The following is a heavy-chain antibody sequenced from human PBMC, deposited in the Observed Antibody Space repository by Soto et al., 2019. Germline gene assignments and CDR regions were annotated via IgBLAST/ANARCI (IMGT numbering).Heavy chain of an antibody. CDR3: ARDRGAVAGTCWFDP. CDR1: GYTFTSYA. V-gene: IGHV1-3*01. J-gene: IGHJ5*02. CDR2: INAGNGNT. Sequence: QVQLVQSGAEVKKPGASVKVSCKASGYTFTSYAMHWVRQAPGQRLEWMGWINAGNGNTKYSQKFQGRVTITRDTSASTAYMELSSLRSEDTAVYYCARDRGAVAGTCWFDPWGQGTLVTVSS. D-gene: IGHD6-19*01.